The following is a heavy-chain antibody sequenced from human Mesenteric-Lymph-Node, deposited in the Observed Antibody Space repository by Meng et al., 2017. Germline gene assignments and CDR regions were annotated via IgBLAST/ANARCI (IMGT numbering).Heavy chain of an antibody. CDR1: GYTFTGYN. J-gene: IGHJ6*02. Sequence: ASVKVSCKASGYTFTGYNIQWVRQAPGQGLEWLGYINPNTGGTEYAQRLLGRVTVTRDTSINTAYLELRSLTSDDTAVYYCARGGYYYGMDVWGQGTTVTVSS. CDR3: ARGGYYYGMDV. V-gene: IGHV1-2*02. CDR2: INPNTGGT.